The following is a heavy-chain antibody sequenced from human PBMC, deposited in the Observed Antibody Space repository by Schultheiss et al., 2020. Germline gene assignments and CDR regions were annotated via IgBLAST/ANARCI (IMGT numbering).Heavy chain of an antibody. J-gene: IGHJ6*02. CDR2: IYYSGST. Sequence: SETLSLTCTVSGGSISSGSYYWSWIRQPAGKGLEWIGYIYYSGSTNYNPSLKSRVTISVDTSKNQFSLKLSSVTAADTAVYYCARAQRYNWNFGAMDVWGQGATVTVAS. D-gene: IGHD1-7*01. V-gene: IGHV4-61*10. CDR3: ARAQRYNWNFGAMDV. CDR1: GGSISSGSYY.